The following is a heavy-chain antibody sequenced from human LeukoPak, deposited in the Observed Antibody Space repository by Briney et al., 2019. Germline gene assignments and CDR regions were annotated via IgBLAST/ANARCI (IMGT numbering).Heavy chain of an antibody. D-gene: IGHD2-21*02. CDR3: AKDRSTDCGGDCYVGYFDY. J-gene: IGHJ4*02. Sequence: GGSLRLSCAASGFTFSNYAMSWVRQAPGKGLEWVSSISGSGGTTHYADSVKGRFTISRDNSKNTLYLQMNSLRAEDTAVYYCAKDRSTDCGGDCYVGYFDYWGQGTLVTVSS. V-gene: IGHV3-23*01. CDR2: ISGSGGTT. CDR1: GFTFSNYA.